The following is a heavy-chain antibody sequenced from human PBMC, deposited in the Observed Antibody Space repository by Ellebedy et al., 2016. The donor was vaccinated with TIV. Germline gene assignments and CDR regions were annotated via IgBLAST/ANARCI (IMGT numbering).Heavy chain of an antibody. CDR2: ISFDGSKT. J-gene: IGHJ4*02. CDR3: GAAWFGESVDY. V-gene: IGHV3-30*04. Sequence: GESLKISCAASGFTFRTYAMHWVRQAPGKGLEWLGVISFDGSKTYYADSVKGRITISRDNAKYSLYLQMNSLRVDDTAVYFCGAAWFGESVDYWGQGTLVTVSS. D-gene: IGHD3-10*01. CDR1: GFTFRTYA.